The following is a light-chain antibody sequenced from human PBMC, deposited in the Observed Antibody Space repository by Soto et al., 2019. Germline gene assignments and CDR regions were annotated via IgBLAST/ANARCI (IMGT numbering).Light chain of an antibody. V-gene: IGKV3-20*01. Sequence: EIVLTQSPGTLSLSPGERATLSCRASQSVTSGHLAWSQQKPGQAPRLLIYDASSRATGIPDRFSGSGSGADFTLTISRLEPEDSAVYYCQQYGSLITFGQGTRLEI. CDR3: QQYGSLIT. CDR2: DAS. J-gene: IGKJ5*01. CDR1: QSVTSGH.